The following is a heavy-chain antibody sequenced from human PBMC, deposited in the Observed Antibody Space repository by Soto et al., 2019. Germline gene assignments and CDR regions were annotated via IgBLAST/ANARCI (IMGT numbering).Heavy chain of an antibody. CDR2: IYYTGIA. CDR3: ARRENCITTSCYYYFDY. D-gene: IGHD2-2*01. J-gene: IGHJ4*02. V-gene: IGHV4-39*01. Sequence: SETLSLTCTFSSGSISSTTYYWGWVRQPPGKGLEWIGSIYYTGIAYYNPSLKSRVTISIDTSKNQFSLKLSSVTAADTAVYYCARRENCITTSCYYYFDYWGQGTLVTVSS. CDR1: SGSISSTTYY.